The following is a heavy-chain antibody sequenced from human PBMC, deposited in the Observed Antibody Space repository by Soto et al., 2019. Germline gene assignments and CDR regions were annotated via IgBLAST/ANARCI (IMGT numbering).Heavy chain of an antibody. CDR1: GFSIIVADYY. J-gene: IGHJ3*02. CDR2: IYYSGST. V-gene: IGHV4-30-4*01. CDR3: ARNKYSSIGMGDFDI. D-gene: IGHD2-2*01. Sequence: SATXSLTCTVSGFSIIVADYYWSWVRQPPGKGLEWIGYIYYSGSTYYNPSLKSRVTISIDMSKNHFSLKLSSLTAADTAVYYCARNKYSSIGMGDFDIWGQGTMVTVSS.